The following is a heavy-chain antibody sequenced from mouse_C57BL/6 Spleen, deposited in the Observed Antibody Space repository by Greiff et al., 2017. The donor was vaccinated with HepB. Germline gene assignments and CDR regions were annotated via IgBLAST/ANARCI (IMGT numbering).Heavy chain of an antibody. Sequence: EVHLVESEGGLVQPGSSMKLSCTASGFTFSDYYMAWVRQVPEKGLEWVANINYDGSSTYYLDSLKSRFIISRDNAKNILYLQMSSLKSEDTATYYCARGPIYYGNYGAMDYWGQGTSVTVSS. CDR1: GFTFSDYY. J-gene: IGHJ4*01. D-gene: IGHD2-1*01. CDR2: INYDGSST. CDR3: ARGPIYYGNYGAMDY. V-gene: IGHV5-16*01.